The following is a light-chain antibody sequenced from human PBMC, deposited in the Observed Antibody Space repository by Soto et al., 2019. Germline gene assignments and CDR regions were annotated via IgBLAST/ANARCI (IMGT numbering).Light chain of an antibody. CDR3: QQLNSYPPE. CDR1: QPISRY. CDR2: DAT. V-gene: IGKV1-9*01. J-gene: IGKJ1*01. Sequence: IQLTQSPSSLSASIGDRVTITCRASQPISRYIAWYQQKPGAAPKLLIYDATSLQTGVPARFSGGASGTVFTLTIASLQPDDFATYYCQQLNSYPPEFGQGTKVDIK.